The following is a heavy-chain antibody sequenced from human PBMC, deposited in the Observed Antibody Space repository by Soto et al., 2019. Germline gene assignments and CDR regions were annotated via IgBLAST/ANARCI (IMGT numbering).Heavy chain of an antibody. CDR1: GFIFSRYA. J-gene: IGHJ4*02. CDR3: AKNYYFDN. V-gene: IGHV3-23*01. Sequence: EVHLLESGGGLVQTGGSLRLSCASSGFIFSRYAMSWVRQAPGKGLEWVSSINVHGGSTNYADSVTGRFTMSRDDSKSMVFLQMDSLRADDTAVYSSAKNYYFDNWGQGTLIIVSS. CDR2: INVHGGST.